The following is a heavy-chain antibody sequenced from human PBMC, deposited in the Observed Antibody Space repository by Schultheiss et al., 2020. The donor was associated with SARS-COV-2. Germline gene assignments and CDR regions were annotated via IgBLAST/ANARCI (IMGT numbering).Heavy chain of an antibody. CDR1: GFTFSSYA. V-gene: IGHV3-30-3*01. D-gene: IGHD3-16*01. CDR3: ASHYGQTEYYYGMDV. Sequence: GGSLRLSCAASGFTFSSYAMHWVRQAPGKGLEWVAVISYDGSNKYYAVSVKGRFTISRDNSKNTLYLQMNSLRAEDTAVYYCASHYGQTEYYYGMDVWGQGTTVTVSS. J-gene: IGHJ6*02. CDR2: ISYDGSNK.